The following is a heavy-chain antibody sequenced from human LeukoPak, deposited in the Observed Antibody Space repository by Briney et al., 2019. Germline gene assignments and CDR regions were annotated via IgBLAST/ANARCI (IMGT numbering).Heavy chain of an antibody. Sequence: GESLKISCKGSGYSFTSYWIGWVRQAPGQGLEWMGWINPNSGGTNYAQKFQGWVTMTRDTSISTAYMELSRLRSDDTAVYYCARDPGYSYGYDYWGQGTQVTVSS. CDR1: GYSFTSYW. V-gene: IGHV1-2*04. J-gene: IGHJ4*02. D-gene: IGHD5-18*01. CDR3: ARDPGYSYGYDY. CDR2: INPNSGGT.